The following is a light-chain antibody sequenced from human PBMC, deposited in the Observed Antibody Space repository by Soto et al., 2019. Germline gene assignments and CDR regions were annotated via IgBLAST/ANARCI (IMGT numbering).Light chain of an antibody. CDR3: QQYGSSPPYT. CDR2: GAS. J-gene: IGKJ2*01. V-gene: IGKV3-20*01. CDR1: QSVSSTY. Sequence: EMVLTQSPGTLSLSPGERATLSCRASQSVSSTYLAWYQQNPGQAPRLLGYGASIRATGIPDRFSGSGSGTDFTLTISRLEPEDFAVYYCQQYGSSPPYTFGQGTKLEIK.